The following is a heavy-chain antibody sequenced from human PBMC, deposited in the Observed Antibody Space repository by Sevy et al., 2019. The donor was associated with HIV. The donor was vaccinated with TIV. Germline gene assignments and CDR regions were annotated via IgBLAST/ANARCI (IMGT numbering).Heavy chain of an antibody. CDR2: INQPGGEK. J-gene: IGHJ3*01. CDR1: GFTFSSYW. CDR3: ARSRGWMHCFDL. D-gene: IGHD3-10*01. V-gene: IGHV3-7*01. Sequence: GGSLRLSCAASGFTFSSYWMTWVRQAPGKGLEWVANINQPGGEKYYVDSVKGRFNISRDNAKKSFFLQMNSLRAEDTAVYYCARSRGWMHCFDLWGQGTMVTVSS.